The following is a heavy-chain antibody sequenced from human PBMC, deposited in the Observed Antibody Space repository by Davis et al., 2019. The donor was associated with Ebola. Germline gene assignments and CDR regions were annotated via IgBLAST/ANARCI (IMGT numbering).Heavy chain of an antibody. V-gene: IGHV3-23*01. CDR3: ARRLIAARPYYYYGMDV. J-gene: IGHJ6*02. CDR2: ISGSGGST. CDR1: GFTFSSYA. D-gene: IGHD6-6*01. Sequence: GESLKISCAAPGFTFSSYAMSWVRQAPGKGLEWVSAISGSGGSTYYADSVKGRFTISRDNSKNTLYLQMNSLRAEDTAVYYCARRLIAARPYYYYGMDVWGQGTTVTVSS.